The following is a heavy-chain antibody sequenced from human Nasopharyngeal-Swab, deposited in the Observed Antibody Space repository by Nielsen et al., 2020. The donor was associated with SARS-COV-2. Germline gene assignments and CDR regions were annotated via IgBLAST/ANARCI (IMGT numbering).Heavy chain of an antibody. Sequence: ASVKVSCKASAYIFTTHSMLWVRQAPGQGLDWMGWINTYSGNTNYPQTLQGRVSLTTDTSTSTAYMELRSLRSDDTAIYCCASGKWLPDYWGQGTLVTVSS. J-gene: IGHJ4*02. D-gene: IGHD5-24*01. CDR3: ASGKWLPDY. CDR1: AYIFTTHS. CDR2: INTYSGNT. V-gene: IGHV1-18*01.